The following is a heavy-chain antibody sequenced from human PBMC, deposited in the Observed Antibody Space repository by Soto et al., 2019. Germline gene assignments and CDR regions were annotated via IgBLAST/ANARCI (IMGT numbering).Heavy chain of an antibody. J-gene: IGHJ6*02. Sequence: GGSLRLSCAASGFTFSSYSMNWVRQAPGKGLEWVSSISSSSSYIYYADSVKGRFTISRDNAKNSLYLQMNSLRAEDTAVYYCARATYRKTSGGRDYYYYGMDGWGQGTTVTVSS. CDR1: GFTFSSYS. CDR3: ARATYRKTSGGRDYYYYGMDG. D-gene: IGHD3-10*01. V-gene: IGHV3-21*01. CDR2: ISSSSSYI.